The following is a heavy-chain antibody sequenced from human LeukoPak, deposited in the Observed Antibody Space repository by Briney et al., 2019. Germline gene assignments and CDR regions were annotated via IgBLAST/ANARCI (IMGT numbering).Heavy chain of an antibody. D-gene: IGHD5-12*01. V-gene: IGHV3-53*04. CDR3: ARASGYSGSRRWFDP. Sequence: GGSLRLSCAASGFTVSSNYMSWVRQAPGKGLEWVSFIYSAGNTYYADFVKGRFTICRHTSKNTLYLQMNSLRAEDTAVYYCARASGYSGSRRWFDPWGQGTLVTVSS. CDR2: IYSAGNT. CDR1: GFTVSSNY. J-gene: IGHJ5*02.